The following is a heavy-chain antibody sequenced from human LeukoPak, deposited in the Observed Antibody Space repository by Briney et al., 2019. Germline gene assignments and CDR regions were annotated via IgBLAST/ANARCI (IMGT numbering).Heavy chain of an antibody. Sequence: SQTLSLTCTVSGGSISSGGYYWSWIRQHPGKGLEWIGYIYYSGSTYYNPSLKSRVTISVDTSKNQFSLKLSSVTAADTAVYYCARAEAAAEPPRYYYYYGMDVWGQGTTVTVSS. CDR1: GGSISSGGYY. J-gene: IGHJ6*02. CDR2: IYYSGST. CDR3: ARAEAAAEPPRYYYYYGMDV. D-gene: IGHD6-13*01. V-gene: IGHV4-31*03.